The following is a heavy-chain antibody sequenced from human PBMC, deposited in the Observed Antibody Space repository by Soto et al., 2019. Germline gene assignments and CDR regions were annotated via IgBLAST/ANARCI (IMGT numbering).Heavy chain of an antibody. CDR2: IWYDGSNK. Sequence: QVQLVESGGGVVQPGRSLRLSCAASGFTFSNYGMHWVRQAPGKGLEWVAVIWYDGSNKYYADSVKGRFTISRDNSKNTLYLQMNSLRAEDTAVYYCTRGYSSGESDYWGQGTLVTVSS. CDR3: TRGYSSGESDY. V-gene: IGHV3-33*01. J-gene: IGHJ4*02. CDR1: GFTFSNYG. D-gene: IGHD6-19*01.